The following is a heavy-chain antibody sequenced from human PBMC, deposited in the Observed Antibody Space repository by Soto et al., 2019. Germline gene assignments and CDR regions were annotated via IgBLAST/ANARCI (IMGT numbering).Heavy chain of an antibody. CDR1: GFTFSNAW. D-gene: IGHD3-3*01. Sequence: EVQLVESGGGLVKPGGSLRLSCAASGFTFSNAWMSWVRQAPGKGLEWVGRIKSKTDGGTTDYAAPVKGRFTISRDDSKNTLYLQMNSLKTEDTAVYYCTTDPSYSDFWSGYSDVWGQGTTVTVSS. J-gene: IGHJ6*02. CDR3: TTDPSYSDFWSGYSDV. CDR2: IKSKTDGGTT. V-gene: IGHV3-15*01.